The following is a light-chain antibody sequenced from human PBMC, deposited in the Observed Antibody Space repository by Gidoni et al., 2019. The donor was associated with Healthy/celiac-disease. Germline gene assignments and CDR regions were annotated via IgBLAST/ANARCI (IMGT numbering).Light chain of an antibody. J-gene: IGKJ3*01. V-gene: IGKV1-33*01. CDR2: DAS. Sequence: IQMTQSPSSLSASVGDRVTITCQASQDISNYLNWYQQKPGKAPKLLIYDASNLETGVPSRFSGSGSGTAFTFTISSLQPEDIATYYCQQYDNLPGFTFGPGTKVDIK. CDR3: QQYDNLPGFT. CDR1: QDISNY.